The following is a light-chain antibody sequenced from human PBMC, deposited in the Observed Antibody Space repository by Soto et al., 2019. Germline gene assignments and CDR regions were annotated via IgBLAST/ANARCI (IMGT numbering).Light chain of an antibody. CDR3: QQSHSIPLT. CDR1: QSINSY. J-gene: IGKJ4*01. V-gene: IGKV1-39*01. Sequence: DIQMTQSPSSLSASVGDRVTITCRASQSINSYLNWYQQKPGKAPNLLIYAASSLQSGVPSTFSGSGSGRDFTLTISSLQSEDFATYYCQQSHSIPLTFGGGTKVEIK. CDR2: AAS.